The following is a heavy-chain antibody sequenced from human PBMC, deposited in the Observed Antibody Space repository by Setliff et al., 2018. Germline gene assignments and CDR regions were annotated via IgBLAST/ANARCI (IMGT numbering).Heavy chain of an antibody. Sequence: GGSLRLSCEASGFTFSSYTMTWVRQAPGEGLDWVSYISTSGSIIYYADSVKGRFTISRDNAKNSLYLQMDSLRTEDTAVYYCARLSYRWSQYYYFDYWGQGTLVTVSS. D-gene: IGHD2-15*01. J-gene: IGHJ4*02. CDR3: ARLSYRWSQYYYFDY. CDR1: GFTFSSYT. CDR2: ISTSGSII. V-gene: IGHV3-48*04.